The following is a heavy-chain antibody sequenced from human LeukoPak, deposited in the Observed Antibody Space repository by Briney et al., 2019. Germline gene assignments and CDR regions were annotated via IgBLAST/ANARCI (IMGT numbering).Heavy chain of an antibody. CDR2: IYYSGST. V-gene: IGHV4-39*01. CDR3: ASSDYYGSGTHDY. D-gene: IGHD3-10*01. J-gene: IGHJ4*02. CDR1: GGSISSSSYY. Sequence: SETLSLTCTVSGGSISSSSYYWGWIRQPPGKGLEWIGSIYYSGSTYYNPSLKSRVTISVDTSKNQFSLKLSSVTAADTAVYYCASSDYYGSGTHDYWGQGTLVTVSS.